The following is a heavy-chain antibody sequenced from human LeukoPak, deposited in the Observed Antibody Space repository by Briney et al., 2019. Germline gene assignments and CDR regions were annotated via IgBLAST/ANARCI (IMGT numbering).Heavy chain of an antibody. CDR2: IYTSGGT. CDR1: GGSISSGSYY. Sequence: SETLSLTCTVSGGSISSGSYYWSWIRQPAGKGLEWIGRIYTSGGTNYSPSLKSRVTISVDTSKNQFSLKLTSVTAADTAVYYCARHLGGYCSSTSCYAWFDPWGQGTLVTVSS. CDR3: ARHLGGYCSSTSCYAWFDP. D-gene: IGHD2-2*01. J-gene: IGHJ5*02. V-gene: IGHV4-61*02.